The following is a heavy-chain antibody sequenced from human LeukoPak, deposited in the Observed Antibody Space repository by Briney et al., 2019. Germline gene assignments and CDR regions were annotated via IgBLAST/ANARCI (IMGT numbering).Heavy chain of an antibody. D-gene: IGHD3-9*01. J-gene: IGHJ5*02. CDR3: ARAGLRYFDWLLFDP. V-gene: IGHV4-59*01. Sequence: SETLSLTCTVSGGSISSYYWSWIRQPPGKGLEWIGYIYYSGGTNYNPSLKSRVTISVDTSKNQFSLKLSSVTAADTAVYYCARAGLRYFDWLLFDPWGQGTLVTVSS. CDR2: IYYSGGT. CDR1: GGSISSYY.